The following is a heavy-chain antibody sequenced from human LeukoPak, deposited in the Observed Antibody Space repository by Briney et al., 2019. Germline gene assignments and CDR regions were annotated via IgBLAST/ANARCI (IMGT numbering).Heavy chain of an antibody. CDR1: GFTFSDYY. CDR3: ARGLGGGNSVYFDY. CDR2: ISGSGSII. V-gene: IGHV3-11*01. J-gene: IGHJ4*02. Sequence: GGSLRLSCAASGFTFSDYYMSWIRQAPGKGLEGVSYISGSGSIIYYADSVKGRFTISRDNAKNSLYLQMNSVRAEDTAVYYCARGLGGGNSVYFDYWGQGTLVTVSS. D-gene: IGHD4-23*01.